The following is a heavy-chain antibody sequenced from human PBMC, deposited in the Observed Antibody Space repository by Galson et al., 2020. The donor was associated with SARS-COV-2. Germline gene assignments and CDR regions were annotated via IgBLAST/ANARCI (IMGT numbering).Heavy chain of an antibody. J-gene: IGHJ4*02. CDR1: GYIFNTYG. Sequence: ASVKVSCKASGYIFNTYGISWVRQAPGQGLEWMGWISGYNGDTILAQKLQGRVTMTTDTSTSTVYMELRGLISDDTAVYYCARDIYDSSGYQMGYWGQGTLVTVSS. CDR2: ISGYNGDT. D-gene: IGHD3-22*01. CDR3: ARDIYDSSGYQMGY. V-gene: IGHV1-18*01.